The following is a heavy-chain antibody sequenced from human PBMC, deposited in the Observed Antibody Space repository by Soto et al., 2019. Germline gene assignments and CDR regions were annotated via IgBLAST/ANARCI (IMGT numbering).Heavy chain of an antibody. V-gene: IGHV1-18*01. CDR1: GYTFTSYG. D-gene: IGHD1-26*01. Sequence: ASVKVSCKASGYTFTSYGISRVRQAPGQGLEWMGWISAYNGNTNYAQKLQGRVTMTTDTSTSTAYMELRSLRSDDTAVYYCARDGRTENKYYYYYYMDVWGKGTTVTVSS. CDR2: ISAYNGNT. CDR3: ARDGRTENKYYYYYYMDV. J-gene: IGHJ6*03.